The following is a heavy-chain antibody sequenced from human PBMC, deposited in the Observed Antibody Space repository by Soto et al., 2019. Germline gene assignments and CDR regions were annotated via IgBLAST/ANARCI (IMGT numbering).Heavy chain of an antibody. V-gene: IGHV4-34*01. J-gene: IGHJ6*03. CDR3: ARARRRATQLHDMDV. D-gene: IGHD2-15*01. Sequence: SETLSLTCAVYGGSFSGYYWSWIRQPPGKGLEWIGEINHSGSTNYNPSLKSRVTISVDTSKNQFSLKLSSVTAADTAVYYCARARRRATQLHDMDVWGKGTKVTVSS. CDR1: GGSFSGYY. CDR2: INHSGST.